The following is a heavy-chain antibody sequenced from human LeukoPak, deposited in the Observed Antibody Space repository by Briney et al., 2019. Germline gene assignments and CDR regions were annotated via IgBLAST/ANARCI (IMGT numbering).Heavy chain of an antibody. V-gene: IGHV3-73*01. J-gene: IGHJ4*02. D-gene: IGHD3-10*01. CDR3: TRGSDYGSGSYWDPADY. Sequence: PGGSLRLSCAASGFTFSGSAMQWVRQASGKGLEWVGRIRSKANSYATTYAASVKGRFTISRDDSKNTAYLQMNSLKTEDTAVYYCTRGSDYGSGSYWDPADYWGQGTLVTVSS. CDR2: IRSKANSYAT. CDR1: GFTFSGSA.